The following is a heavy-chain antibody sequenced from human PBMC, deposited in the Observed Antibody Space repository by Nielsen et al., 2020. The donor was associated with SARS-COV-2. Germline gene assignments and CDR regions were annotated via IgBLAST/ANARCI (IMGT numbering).Heavy chain of an antibody. Sequence: GESLKISCAGSGFSFSTYAMNWVRQAPGKGLEWVSVIWYDGSNKNYAESVKGRFTISRDNSKNTLYLEMTSLRAEDMAVYFCARDIGYRSYYYYYGMDVWGQGTTVTVSS. D-gene: IGHD6-13*01. CDR1: GFSFSTYA. J-gene: IGHJ6*02. CDR2: IWYDGSNK. V-gene: IGHV3-33*08. CDR3: ARDIGYRSYYYYYGMDV.